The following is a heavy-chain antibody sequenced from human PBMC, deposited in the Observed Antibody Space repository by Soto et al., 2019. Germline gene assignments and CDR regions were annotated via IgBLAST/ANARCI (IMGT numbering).Heavy chain of an antibody. J-gene: IGHJ6*02. CDR2: INHSGGT. Sequence: QVQLQQWGAGLLKPSETLSLTCVVYGGSFSGYYWTWIRQAPXKGXXXIGEINHSGGTNYNSSLKSRVTISVDTSKNQFSLILYSVTAADTAVYYCARDRQYYHFWSGYQNEGPYDMDVWGQGTTVTVSS. CDR3: ARDRQYYHFWSGYQNEGPYDMDV. CDR1: GGSFSGYY. D-gene: IGHD3-3*02. V-gene: IGHV4-34*02.